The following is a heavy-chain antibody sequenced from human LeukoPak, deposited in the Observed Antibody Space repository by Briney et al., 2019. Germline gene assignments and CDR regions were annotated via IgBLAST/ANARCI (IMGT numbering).Heavy chain of an antibody. J-gene: IGHJ4*02. V-gene: IGHV4-59*08. CDR1: GGSISSYY. CDR2: IYYSGST. Sequence: PSETLSLTCTVSGGSISSYYWSWIRQPPGKGLEWTGYIYYSGSTNYNPSLKSRVTISVDTSKNQFSLKLSSVTAADTAVYYCARHGDDGGNSWYFDYWGQGTLVTVSS. CDR3: ARHGDDGGNSWYFDY. D-gene: IGHD4-23*01.